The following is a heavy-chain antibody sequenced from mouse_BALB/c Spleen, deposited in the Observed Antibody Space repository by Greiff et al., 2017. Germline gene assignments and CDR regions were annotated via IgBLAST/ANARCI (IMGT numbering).Heavy chain of an antibody. V-gene: IGHV1S81*02. CDR1: GYTFTSYW. J-gene: IGHJ3*01. Sequence: QVQLQQPGAELVKPGASVKLSCKASGYTFTSYWMHWVKQRPGQGLEWIGEINPSNGRTNYNEKFKSKATLTVDKSSSTAYMQLSSLTSEDSAVYYCAREGYWGQGTLVTVSA. CDR3: AREGY. CDR2: INPSNGRT.